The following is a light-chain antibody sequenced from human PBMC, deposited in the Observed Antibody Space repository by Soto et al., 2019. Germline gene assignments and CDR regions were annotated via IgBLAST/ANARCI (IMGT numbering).Light chain of an antibody. Sequence: EIVMTQSPATLSVSPGERAAISCRASQGVSSNFAWYQQKPGQASRVLIYDASTRATGIPARFSGSGSGTEFTLTISSLQSEDFAVYYCQQYNNWPYTFGQGTKLEIK. CDR1: QGVSSN. V-gene: IGKV3-15*01. J-gene: IGKJ2*01. CDR3: QQYNNWPYT. CDR2: DAS.